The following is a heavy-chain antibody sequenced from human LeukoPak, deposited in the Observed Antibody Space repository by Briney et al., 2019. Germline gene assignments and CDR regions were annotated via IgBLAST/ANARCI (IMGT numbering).Heavy chain of an antibody. CDR1: GFTFTSSA. CDR3: ARVRIRDHWNHQVED. J-gene: IGHJ4*02. V-gene: IGHV1-58*02. D-gene: IGHD1-1*01. Sequence: SVKVSCKASGFTFTSSAMQWVRQARGQRLEWIGWIVVGSGNTNYAQKFQERVTITRDMSTSTAYMELSSLRPEDTAVYYCARVRIRDHWNHQVEDWGQGTLVTVSS. CDR2: IVVGSGNT.